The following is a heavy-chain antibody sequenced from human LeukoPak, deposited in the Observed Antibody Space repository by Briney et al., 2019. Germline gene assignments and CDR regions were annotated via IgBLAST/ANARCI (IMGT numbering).Heavy chain of an antibody. D-gene: IGHD3-10*01. V-gene: IGHV3-23*01. CDR2: IGGSSGST. CDR3: AKVRILVGSGSWDY. CDR1: GFTFSSYA. J-gene: IGHJ4*02. Sequence: PGGSLRLSCAASGFTFSSYAMSWVRQAPGKGLEWVSAIGGSSGSTYYADSVKGRFAISRANSNNTLYLPLNSMAAEAPAGYSLAKVRILVGSGSWDYWGQGTLVSVFS.